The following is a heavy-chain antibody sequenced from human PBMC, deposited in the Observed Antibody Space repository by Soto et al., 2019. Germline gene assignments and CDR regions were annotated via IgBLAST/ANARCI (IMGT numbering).Heavy chain of an antibody. Sequence: PGGSLRLSCASSGFTFSGSAMHWFRQAAGKGLDWVGRIRSKANSYATAYAASVKGRFTISRDDSKNTAYLQMNSLKTEDTAVYYCTRDIVVVVAATAYTWFDPWGQGTLVTVSS. D-gene: IGHD2-15*01. CDR1: GFTFSGSA. J-gene: IGHJ5*02. CDR3: TRDIVVVVAATAYTWFDP. V-gene: IGHV3-73*01. CDR2: IRSKANSYAT.